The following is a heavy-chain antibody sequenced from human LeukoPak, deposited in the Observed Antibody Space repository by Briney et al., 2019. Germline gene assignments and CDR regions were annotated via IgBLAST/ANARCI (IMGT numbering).Heavy chain of an antibody. CDR3: AKDKFDGSGSYYFDY. CDR1: GFTFGDYA. V-gene: IGHV3-43D*03. Sequence: GGSLRLSCAASGFTFGDYAMHWVRQAPGKGLAWVSLVSWDGSRTFYADSVKGRFTISRDNSKNSLYLQMNSLRAEDTALYYCAKDKFDGSGSYYFDYWGQGTLVTVSS. D-gene: IGHD3-10*01. J-gene: IGHJ4*02. CDR2: VSWDGSRT.